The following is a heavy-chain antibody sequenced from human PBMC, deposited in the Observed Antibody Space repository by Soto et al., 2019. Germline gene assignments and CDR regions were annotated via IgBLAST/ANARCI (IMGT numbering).Heavy chain of an antibody. CDR2: INHSGST. CDR3: ARGGLMITFGGVIVASYYYYGMDV. CDR1: GGSFSGYY. V-gene: IGHV4-34*01. J-gene: IGHJ6*02. D-gene: IGHD3-16*02. Sequence: SETLSLTCAVYGGSFSGYYWSWIRQPPGKWLEWIGEINHSGSTNYNPSLKSRVTISVDTSKNQFSLKLSSVTAADTAVYYCARGGLMITFGGVIVASYYYYGMDVWGQGXTVTVYS.